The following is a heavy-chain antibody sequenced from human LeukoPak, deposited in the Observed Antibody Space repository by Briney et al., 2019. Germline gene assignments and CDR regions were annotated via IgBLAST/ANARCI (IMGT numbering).Heavy chain of an antibody. CDR2: IKQDGSEK. CDR3: AKDMAAYYYASGNIDY. CDR1: GFTFSSYW. V-gene: IGHV3-7*03. D-gene: IGHD3-10*01. J-gene: IGHJ4*02. Sequence: GGSLRLSCAASGFTFSSYWMSWVRQAPGKGLEWVANIKQDGSEKYYVDSEKGRFSISRDNSKNSLYLQMNSLRAEDTALYYCAKDMAAYYYASGNIDYWGQGTLVTVSS.